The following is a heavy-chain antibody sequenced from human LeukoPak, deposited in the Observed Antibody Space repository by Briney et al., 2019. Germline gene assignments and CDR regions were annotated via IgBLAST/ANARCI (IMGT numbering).Heavy chain of an antibody. J-gene: IGHJ4*02. Sequence: GGSLRLSCVASGFTFSSFAINWVRQAPGKGLERVSGISGSGYTTYYADSVRGRFSISRDSSRNTLSLQMSSLRAEDTAVYYCAKDCTNGVCSYYWGQGTLVTVSS. CDR1: GFTFSSFA. CDR3: AKDCTNGVCSYY. V-gene: IGHV3-23*01. D-gene: IGHD2-8*01. CDR2: ISGSGYTT.